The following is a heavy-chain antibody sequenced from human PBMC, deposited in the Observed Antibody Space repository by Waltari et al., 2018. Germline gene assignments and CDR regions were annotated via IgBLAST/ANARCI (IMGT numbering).Heavy chain of an antibody. V-gene: IGHV3-7*01. Sequence: EVQLVESGGGLVQPGGSLRLSCAASGFTFSSDWMTWVRQAPGKGLDWGAQIKNERSEKSYVDSVKGRLTISRDNAKNSLYLQMNSLGAEDTAVFYCARGGAYSGGDYWGQGTLVTVSS. D-gene: IGHD2-15*01. CDR2: IKNERSEK. CDR1: GFTFSSDW. J-gene: IGHJ4*02. CDR3: ARGGAYSGGDY.